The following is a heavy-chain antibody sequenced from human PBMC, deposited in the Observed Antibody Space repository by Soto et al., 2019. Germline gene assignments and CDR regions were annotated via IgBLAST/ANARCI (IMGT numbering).Heavy chain of an antibody. CDR2: INHGGST. D-gene: IGHD3-3*01. Sequence: PSETLSLTCAVYGGSFSGYHWSWIRQHPGKGLEWIGGINHGGSTNYSPSLKSRVTISVDPSENQFSLKVTSVTAADTAVYYCGRGRSVAYDFWSGYYTGRYFDYWGQGTLVTVSS. J-gene: IGHJ4*02. V-gene: IGHV4-34*01. CDR1: GGSFSGYH. CDR3: GRGRSVAYDFWSGYYTGRYFDY.